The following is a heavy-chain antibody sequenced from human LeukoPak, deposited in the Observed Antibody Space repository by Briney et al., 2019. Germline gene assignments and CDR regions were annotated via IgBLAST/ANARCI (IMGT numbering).Heavy chain of an antibody. CDR3: ARGGGAFCGSDCHRNFDY. D-gene: IGHD2-21*02. CDR1: GFTVSNNY. V-gene: IGHV3-53*01. CDR2: IYSAGST. Sequence: GGSLRLSCAASGFTVSNNYMSWVRQAPGKGLEWVSVIYSAGSTYYANPVKGRFTISRDNSKNTLDLQMDSLRAEDTAVYYCARGGGAFCGSDCHRNFDYWGQGTLVTVSS. J-gene: IGHJ4*02.